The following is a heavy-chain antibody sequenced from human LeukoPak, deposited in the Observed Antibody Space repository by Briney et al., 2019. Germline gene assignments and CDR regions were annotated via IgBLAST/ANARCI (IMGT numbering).Heavy chain of an antibody. CDR3: AREMVRGVSLDY. CDR1: GFTFSSYE. V-gene: IGHV3-48*03. CDR2: ISSSGSTI. D-gene: IGHD3-10*01. Sequence: PGGSLRLSCAASGFTFSSYEMNWVRQAPGKGLEWVSYISSSGSTIYYADSVKGRFTISRDNAKNSLYLQMNSLRAEDTAVYYCAREMVRGVSLDYWGQGTLVTVSS. J-gene: IGHJ4*02.